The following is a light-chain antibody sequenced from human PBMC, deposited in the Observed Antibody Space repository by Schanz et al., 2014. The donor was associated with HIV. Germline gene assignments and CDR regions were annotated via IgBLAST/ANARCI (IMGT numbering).Light chain of an antibody. Sequence: QSVLTQPPSVSAAPGQKVAISCSGGSSNIGDNYVSWYQQLPGTAPKLLIYSNNQRPSGVPGRLSGSKSGTSASLAISGLQSEDEADYYCAVWDDSLNGVVFGGGTKLTVL. V-gene: IGLV1-44*01. CDR3: AVWDDSLNGVV. CDR2: SNN. J-gene: IGLJ2*01. CDR1: SSNIGDNY.